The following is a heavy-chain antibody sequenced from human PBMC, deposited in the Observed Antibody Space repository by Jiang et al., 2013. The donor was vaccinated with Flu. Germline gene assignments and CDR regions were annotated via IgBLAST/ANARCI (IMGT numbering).Heavy chain of an antibody. V-gene: IGHV4-59*01. CDR2: IYYTGSS. D-gene: IGHD5-24*01. CDR3: AREGGYNPFVY. Sequence: GPGLVKPSETLSLTCTVSGGSISTYYWSWIRQPPGKGLEWIGYIYYTGSSSYNPSLKSRVTISLDTSKNQFSLILNSVTAADTAVYYCAREGGYNPFVYWGQGTLVTVSS. J-gene: IGHJ4*02. CDR1: GGSISTYY.